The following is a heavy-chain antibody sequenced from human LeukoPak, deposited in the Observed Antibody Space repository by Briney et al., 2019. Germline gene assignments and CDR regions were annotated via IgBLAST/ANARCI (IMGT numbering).Heavy chain of an antibody. J-gene: IGHJ6*03. CDR3: ARVGYYGSGSYLSYYYYMDV. CDR1: GYTFTSYD. Sequence: ASVKVSCKASGYTFTSYDINWVRQATGQGLEWMGWMNPNSGNTGYAQKFQGRVTMTRYTSISTAYMELSSLRSEDTAVYYCARVGYYGSGSYLSYYYYMDVWGKGTTVTVSS. D-gene: IGHD3-10*01. CDR2: MNPNSGNT. V-gene: IGHV1-8*01.